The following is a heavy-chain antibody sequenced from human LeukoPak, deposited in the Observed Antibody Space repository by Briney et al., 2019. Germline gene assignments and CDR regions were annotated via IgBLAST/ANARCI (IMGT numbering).Heavy chain of an antibody. J-gene: IGHJ4*02. CDR3: ARRFDC. CDR1: GFTFSSFE. V-gene: IGHV3-48*03. Sequence: GGSLRLSCAASGFTFSSFEMNWVRQAPGKGLEWVSHISSISAIDYADSVKGRFTISRDNAKNSLYLQMNSLRAEDTAVYYCARRFDCWGQGTLVIVSS. CDR2: ISSISAI.